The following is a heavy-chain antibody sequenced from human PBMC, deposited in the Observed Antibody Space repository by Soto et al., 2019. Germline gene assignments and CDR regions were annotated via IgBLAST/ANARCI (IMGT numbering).Heavy chain of an antibody. D-gene: IGHD6-13*01. Sequence: GGSLRLSCAASGFTFSSYWMSWVRQAPGKGLEWVANIKQDGSEKYYVDSVKGRFTISRDNAKSSLYLQMDSLRAEDTAVYYCATAIAATGTNYWGQGTLVTVSS. V-gene: IGHV3-7*01. J-gene: IGHJ4*02. CDR1: GFTFSSYW. CDR2: IKQDGSEK. CDR3: ATAIAATGTNY.